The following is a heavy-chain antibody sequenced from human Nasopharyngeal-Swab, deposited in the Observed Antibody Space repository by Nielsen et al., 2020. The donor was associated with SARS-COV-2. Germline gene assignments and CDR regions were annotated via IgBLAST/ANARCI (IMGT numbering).Heavy chain of an antibody. CDR3: ARDVRDRGMPYRNSKNGMDV. CDR1: GGTFSSHG. D-gene: IGHD3-10*01. J-gene: IGHJ6*02. Sequence: SVKVSCKASGGTFSSHGISWVRQAPGQGLEWLGRIIPMLGIVTYAQKFQARATITADKSTSTAYLDLSGLRFEDTAVYYCARDVRDRGMPYRNSKNGMDVWGQGTPVTVSS. CDR2: IIPMLGIV. V-gene: IGHV1-69*04.